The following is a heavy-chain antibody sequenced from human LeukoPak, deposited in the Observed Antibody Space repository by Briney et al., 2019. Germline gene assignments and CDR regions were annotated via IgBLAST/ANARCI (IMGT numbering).Heavy chain of an antibody. D-gene: IGHD6-13*01. J-gene: IGHJ6*02. CDR1: GFIVSSNY. V-gene: IGHV3-53*01. CDR2: IHSGGIT. Sequence: GGSLRLSCAASGFIVSSNYMSWVRQVPGKGLEWVSIIHSGGITYYADSVKGRFTISRDNAKNSLYLQMNSLRAENTALYHCARGPGYSSSWLSYYYYGMDVWGQGTTVTVSS. CDR3: ARGPGYSSSWLSYYYYGMDV.